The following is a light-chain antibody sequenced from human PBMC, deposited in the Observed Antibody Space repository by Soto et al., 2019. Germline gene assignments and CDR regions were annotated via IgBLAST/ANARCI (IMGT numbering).Light chain of an antibody. J-gene: IGLJ1*01. Sequence: QSALTQPAYVSGSPGQSITISCTGTSSDIGSYNYVSWYQQHPGKAPKLMIYDVNNRPSGISDRFSGSKSGNTASLTISGLQAEDEADYYCRSYTTTSSYVFGTGTKLTVL. CDR3: RSYTTTSSYV. CDR2: DVN. V-gene: IGLV2-14*01. CDR1: SSDIGSYNY.